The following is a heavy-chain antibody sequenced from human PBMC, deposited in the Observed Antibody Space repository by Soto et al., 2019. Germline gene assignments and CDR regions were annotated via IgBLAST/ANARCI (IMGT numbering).Heavy chain of an antibody. J-gene: IGHJ4*02. V-gene: IGHV3-30-3*01. D-gene: IGHD4-17*01. CDR2: ISENGDRQ. Sequence: GGSLRLSCTASGLTFTSSSFHWVRQAPGKGLEWVAVISENGDRQYSTESVRGRFLISRDSSKNTVYLQMNSLRPEDTGVYFCARRLATTVSALGYWEQGALVTVSS. CDR3: ARRLATTVSALGY. CDR1: GLTFTSSS.